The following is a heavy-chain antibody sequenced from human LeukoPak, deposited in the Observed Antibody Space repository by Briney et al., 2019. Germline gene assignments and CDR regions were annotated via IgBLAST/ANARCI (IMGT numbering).Heavy chain of an antibody. Sequence: RGESLKISWKRSGYSFTSYWIGGVRQMPGKGLEWMGIIYPGDSDTRYSPSFQGQVTISADNSITPAYLQWSSLKASDTAMYYCARAYCSSTGCYKGYYYYYYMDVWGKGTTVTVSS. CDR1: GYSFTSYW. CDR2: IYPGDSDT. D-gene: IGHD2-2*02. V-gene: IGHV5-51*01. J-gene: IGHJ6*03. CDR3: ARAYCSSTGCYKGYYYYYYMDV.